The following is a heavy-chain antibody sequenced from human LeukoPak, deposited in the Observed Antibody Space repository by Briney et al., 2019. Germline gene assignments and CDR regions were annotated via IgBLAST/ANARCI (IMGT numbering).Heavy chain of an antibody. J-gene: IGHJ4*02. V-gene: IGHV1-46*01. D-gene: IGHD1-26*01. CDR2: INPSGGST. CDR3: ARDQGATTELDY. CDR1: GYTFTSYY. Sequence: GAPVKVSCKASGYTFTSYYMHWVRQAPGQGLEWMGIINPSGGSTSYAQKFQGRVTMTRDTSTSTVYMELSSLRSEDTAVYYCARDQGATTELDYWGQGTLVTVSS.